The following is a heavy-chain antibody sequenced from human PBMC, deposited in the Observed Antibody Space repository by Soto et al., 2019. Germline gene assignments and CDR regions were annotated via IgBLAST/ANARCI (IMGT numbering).Heavy chain of an antibody. Sequence: HLEESGPGLVKTSETLSLTCRISGGSVSDYDWHWIRQSPGKGLEWIGYLSSSGATSYSPPLTSRVSISLASSKQQLSLQMTSVTAADAAMYYCASNIWNDAADRDGTLNIWGQGTQVTVSS. CDR3: ASNIWNDAADRDGTLNI. CDR1: GGSVSDYD. J-gene: IGHJ3*02. CDR2: LSSSGAT. D-gene: IGHD1-1*01. V-gene: IGHV4-4*08.